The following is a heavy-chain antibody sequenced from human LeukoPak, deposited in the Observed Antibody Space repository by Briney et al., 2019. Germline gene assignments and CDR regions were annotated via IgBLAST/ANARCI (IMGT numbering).Heavy chain of an antibody. CDR2: IGIAGDP. V-gene: IGHV3-13*05. Sequence: AGSLTLSCSASGFTFSSYDMHWVRQATGKGLEWVSAIGIAGDPYYPGSVKGRFTISRENAKYSLYLQTNGQRAGDTAVYYCARGGGDGHFDYWGQGTMVTVSS. CDR3: ARGGGDGHFDY. D-gene: IGHD2-8*01. CDR1: GFTFSSYD. J-gene: IGHJ4*02.